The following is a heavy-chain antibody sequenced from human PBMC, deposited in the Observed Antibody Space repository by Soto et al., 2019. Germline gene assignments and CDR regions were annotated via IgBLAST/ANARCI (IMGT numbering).Heavy chain of an antibody. CDR1: GFTFTRYS. V-gene: IGHV3-21*06. Sequence: LRLSCAASGFTFTRYSMNCVRQAPGKGLEWVSSISSTTNYIYYGDSMKGRFTISRDNAKNSLYLEMNSLRAEDTAVYYCARESEDLTSNFDYWGQGTLVTVSS. J-gene: IGHJ4*02. CDR2: ISSTTNYI. CDR3: ARESEDLTSNFDY.